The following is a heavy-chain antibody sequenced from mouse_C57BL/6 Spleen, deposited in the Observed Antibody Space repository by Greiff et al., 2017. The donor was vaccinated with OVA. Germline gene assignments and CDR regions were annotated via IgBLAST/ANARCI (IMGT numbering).Heavy chain of an antibody. CDR3: ARREYGSGYFDV. CDR1: GYTFTDYN. D-gene: IGHD1-1*01. V-gene: IGHV1-18*01. J-gene: IGHJ1*03. CDR2: INPNNGGT. Sequence: EVQLQQSGPELVKPGASVKIPCKASGYTFTDYNMDWVKQSHGKSLEWIGDINPNNGGTIYNQKFKGKATLTVDKSSSTAYMELRSLTSEDTAVYYCARREYGSGYFDVWGTGTTVTVSS.